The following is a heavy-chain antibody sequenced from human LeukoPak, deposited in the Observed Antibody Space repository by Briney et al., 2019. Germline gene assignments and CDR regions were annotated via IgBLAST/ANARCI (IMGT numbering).Heavy chain of an antibody. D-gene: IGHD3-22*01. Sequence: GGSLRLSCAASGFTFSSYSMNWVRQAPGKGLEWVSAISGSGGSTYYADSVKGRFTISRDNSKNTLYLQMNSLRAEDTAVYYCAKDVDSSGSYLDYWGQGTLVTVSS. CDR1: GFTFSSYS. CDR3: AKDVDSSGSYLDY. CDR2: ISGSGGST. J-gene: IGHJ4*02. V-gene: IGHV3-23*01.